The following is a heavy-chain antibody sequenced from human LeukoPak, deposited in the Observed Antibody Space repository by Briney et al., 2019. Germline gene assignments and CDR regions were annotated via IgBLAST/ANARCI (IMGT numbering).Heavy chain of an antibody. CDR2: INPSGGST. V-gene: IGHV1-46*01. CDR3: ARVDCSGGSCFPGYFDY. CDR1: GYTFIDYY. D-gene: IGHD2-15*01. Sequence: ASVKVSCKASGYTFIDYYIHWVRQAPGQGLEWMGIINPSGGSTSYAQKFQGRVTMTRDTSTSTVYMELSSLRSEDTAVYYCARVDCSGGSCFPGYFDYWGQGTLVTVSS. J-gene: IGHJ4*02.